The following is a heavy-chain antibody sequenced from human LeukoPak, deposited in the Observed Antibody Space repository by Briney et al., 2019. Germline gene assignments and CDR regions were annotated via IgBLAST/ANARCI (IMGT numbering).Heavy chain of an antibody. J-gene: IGHJ5*02. Sequence: ASVKVSCKASGYTFTSYDINWVRQATGQGLEWMGWMNPNSGNTGYAQKFQGRVTMTRNTSISTAYMELSSLRSEDTAVYYCARGKDVLRYFDWGRNWFDPWGQGTLVTVSS. D-gene: IGHD3-9*01. V-gene: IGHV1-8*01. CDR3: ARGKDVLRYFDWGRNWFDP. CDR1: GYTFTSYD. CDR2: MNPNSGNT.